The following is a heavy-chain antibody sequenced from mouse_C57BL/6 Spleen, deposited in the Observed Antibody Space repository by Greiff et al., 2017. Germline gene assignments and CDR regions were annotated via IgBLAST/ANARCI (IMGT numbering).Heavy chain of an antibody. CDR2: INPNNGGT. V-gene: IGHV1-26*01. Sequence: EVQLQQSGPELVKPGASVKISCKASGYTFTDYYMNWVKQSHGKSLEWIGDINPNNGGTSYNQKFKGKATLTVDKSSSTAYMELRSLTSEDSAVYYCARNQDYFDYGGQSTTLTVSS. J-gene: IGHJ2*01. CDR1: GYTFTDYY. CDR3: ARNQDYFDY.